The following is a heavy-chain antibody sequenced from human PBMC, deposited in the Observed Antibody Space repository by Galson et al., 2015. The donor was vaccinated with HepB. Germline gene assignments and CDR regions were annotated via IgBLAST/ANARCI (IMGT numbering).Heavy chain of an antibody. CDR2: ISAYNGNT. J-gene: IGHJ4*02. CDR1: GGTFTSYG. CDR3: ARDTGYCSSTSCFAYTAMVPRLDY. D-gene: IGHD2-2*01. V-gene: IGHV1-18*04. Sequence: SVKVSCKASGGTFTSYGISWVRQAPGQGLEWMGWISAYNGNTNYAQKLQGRVTMTTDTSTSTACMELRSLRSDDTAVYYCARDTGYCSSTSCFAYTAMVPRLDYWGQGTLVTVSS.